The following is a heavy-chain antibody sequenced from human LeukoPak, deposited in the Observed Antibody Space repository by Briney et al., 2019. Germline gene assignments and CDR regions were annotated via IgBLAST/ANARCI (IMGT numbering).Heavy chain of an antibody. CDR1: GYTFTGYD. J-gene: IGHJ6*02. Sequence: ASVKVPCKASGYTFTGYDINWVRQATGQGLEWMGWMNPNRGNTGYAQKFQGRVTMTRNTSISTAYMELSSLRSEDTAVYYCARTTRYYDWLFPYYYGMDVWGQGTTVTVSS. D-gene: IGHD3-9*01. CDR3: ARTTRYYDWLFPYYYGMDV. CDR2: MNPNRGNT. V-gene: IGHV1-8*01.